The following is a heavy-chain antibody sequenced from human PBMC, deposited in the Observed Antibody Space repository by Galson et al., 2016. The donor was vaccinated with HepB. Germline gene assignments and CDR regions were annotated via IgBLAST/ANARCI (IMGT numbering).Heavy chain of an antibody. J-gene: IGHJ6*03. CDR1: GYTFTSYD. D-gene: IGHD3-10*01. Sequence: SVKVSCKASGYTFTSYDINWVRQATGQGLEWMGWMNPNSGNTGYAQKFQGRVTMTRNTSISTAHMELSSLRSEDTAVYYCARLVQGVDYYFNYYMDVWGKGTTVTVSS. CDR3: ARLVQGVDYYFNYYMDV. CDR2: MNPNSGNT. V-gene: IGHV1-8*01.